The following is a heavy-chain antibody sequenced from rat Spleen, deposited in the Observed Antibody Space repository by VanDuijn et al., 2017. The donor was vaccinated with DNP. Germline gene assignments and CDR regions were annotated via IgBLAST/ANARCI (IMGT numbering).Heavy chain of an antibody. D-gene: IGHD1-11*01. CDR2: ISYSGST. CDR3: ARGDYGGYSHWFDY. J-gene: IGHJ3*01. Sequence: EVQLQESGPGLVKPSQSLSLTCSVTAYSITTNYWGWIRKFPGNKMEWVGHISYSGSTSYNPSLKSRISITRDTSKNQFFLHLNSVTTEDTATYYCARGDYGGYSHWFDYWGQGTLVTVSS. CDR1: AYSITTNY. V-gene: IGHV3-1*01.